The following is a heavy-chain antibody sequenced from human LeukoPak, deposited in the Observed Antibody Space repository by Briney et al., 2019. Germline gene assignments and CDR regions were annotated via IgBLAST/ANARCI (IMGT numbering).Heavy chain of an antibody. D-gene: IGHD1-1*01. CDR3: ARDRAGTTGNWFDP. CDR2: ISAYNGNT. J-gene: IGHJ5*02. Sequence: GASVTVSCKASVYTFTSYGISWVRQAPGQGLEWMGWISAYNGNTNYAQKLQGRVTITTDTSTSTAYMELRSLRSDDTAVYYCARDRAGTTGNWFDPWGQGTLVTVSS. V-gene: IGHV1-18*04. CDR1: VYTFTSYG.